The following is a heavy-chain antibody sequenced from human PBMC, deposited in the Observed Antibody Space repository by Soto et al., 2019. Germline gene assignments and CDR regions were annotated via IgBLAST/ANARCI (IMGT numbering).Heavy chain of an antibody. V-gene: IGHV5-51*01. D-gene: IGHD3-3*01. Sequence: GESLKISCKGSGYSFTSYWIGWVRQMPGKGLEWMGIIYPGDSDTRYSPSFQGQVTISADKSISTAYLQWSSLKASDTAMYYCARHGVLRFLRYYYGMDVWGQGTTVTVSS. CDR2: IYPGDSDT. CDR1: GYSFTSYW. J-gene: IGHJ6*02. CDR3: ARHGVLRFLRYYYGMDV.